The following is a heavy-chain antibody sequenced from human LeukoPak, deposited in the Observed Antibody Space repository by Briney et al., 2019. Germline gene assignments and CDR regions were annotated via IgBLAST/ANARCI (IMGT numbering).Heavy chain of an antibody. CDR1: GGSISSGSYY. CDR3: ARDRNYGDYFDY. CDR2: IYTSGST. J-gene: IGHJ4*02. D-gene: IGHD4-17*01. V-gene: IGHV4-61*02. Sequence: SETLSLTCTVSGGSISSGSYYGSWIRQPAGKGLEWIGRIYTSGSTNCNPSLKSRVTISVDTSKNQFSLKLSSVTAADTAVYYCARDRNYGDYFDYWGQGTLVTVSS.